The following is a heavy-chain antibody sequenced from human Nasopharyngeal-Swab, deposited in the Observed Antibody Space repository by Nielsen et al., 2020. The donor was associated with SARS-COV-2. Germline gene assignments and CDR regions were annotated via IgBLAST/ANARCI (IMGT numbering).Heavy chain of an antibody. Sequence: GGSLRLSCAASGFTVSSNYMSWVRQAPGKGLEWVSVIYSGGSTYYADSVKGRFTISRDNSKNTLYLQMNSLRAGDTAVYYCARLYYGSGWYVGAYFDYWGQGTLVTVSS. CDR1: GFTVSSNY. CDR3: ARLYYGSGWYVGAYFDY. D-gene: IGHD6-19*01. J-gene: IGHJ4*02. CDR2: IYSGGST. V-gene: IGHV3-66*01.